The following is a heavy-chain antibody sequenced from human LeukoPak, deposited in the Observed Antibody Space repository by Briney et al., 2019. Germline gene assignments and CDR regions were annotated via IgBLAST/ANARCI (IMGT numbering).Heavy chain of an antibody. CDR2: IIPIFGTA. Sequence: VASVKVSCKASGGTFSSYAISWVRQAPGQGLEWMGGIIPIFGTANYAQKFQGRVTITADESTSTAYMELSSLRSEDTAVYYCARDHPMRGGYSGYSANYYYYMDVWGKGTTVTVPS. D-gene: IGHD5-12*01. V-gene: IGHV1-69*01. J-gene: IGHJ6*03. CDR3: ARDHPMRGGYSGYSANYYYYMDV. CDR1: GGTFSSYA.